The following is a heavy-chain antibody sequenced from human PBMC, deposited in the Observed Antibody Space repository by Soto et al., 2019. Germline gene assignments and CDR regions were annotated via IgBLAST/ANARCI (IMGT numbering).Heavy chain of an antibody. CDR2: VNPKRGDA. J-gene: IGHJ2*01. V-gene: IGHV1-2*02. CDR3: ARDPGIPGRYWYFDL. CDR1: GYTFRNYY. Sequence: ASVKVSCKASGYTFRNYYIHWVRQTPGQGLEWMGWVNPKRGDAIYAQKFQGRVVMTSDTSTSTAYLEVNRLTSDDSAVFFCARDPGIPGRYWYFDLWGRGTLVTVSS.